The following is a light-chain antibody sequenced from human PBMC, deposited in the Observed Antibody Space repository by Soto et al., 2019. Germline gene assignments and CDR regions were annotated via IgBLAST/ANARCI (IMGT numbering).Light chain of an antibody. CDR1: QSLLHSNGYNY. CDR3: MRALPTPLT. Sequence: DIVMTQSPLSLPVTPGEPASISCRSSQSLLHSNGYNYLDWYLQKPGQSPQVLVYMGSIRASGDPDRFSGSGSSTDFTLKISRVEAEDVGIYYCMRALPTPLTFGGGTKVEIK. J-gene: IGKJ4*01. V-gene: IGKV2-28*01. CDR2: MGS.